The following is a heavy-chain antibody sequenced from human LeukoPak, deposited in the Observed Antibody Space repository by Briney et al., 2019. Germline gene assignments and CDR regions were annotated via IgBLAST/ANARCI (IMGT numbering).Heavy chain of an antibody. CDR3: ARDLIPYCSSTSCYSANWFGP. D-gene: IGHD2-2*01. V-gene: IGHV4-34*01. J-gene: IGHJ5*02. CDR1: GGSFSGYY. CDR2: INHSGST. Sequence: PSETLSLTCAVYGGSFSGYYWSWIRQPPGKGLEWIGEINHSGSTNYNPSLKSRVTISVDTSKNQFSLKLSSVTAADTAVYYCARDLIPYCSSTSCYSANWFGPWGQGTLVTVSS.